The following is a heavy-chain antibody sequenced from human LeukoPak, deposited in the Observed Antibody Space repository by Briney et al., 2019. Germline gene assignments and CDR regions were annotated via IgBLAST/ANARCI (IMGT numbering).Heavy chain of an antibody. V-gene: IGHV4-39*07. CDR3: ARDRRDYYYCYGMDV. CDR1: GGSISGSGYY. CDR2: IYTSGST. J-gene: IGHJ6*02. Sequence: SSETLSLTCTVSGGSISGSGYYWGWIRQPPGKGLEWVGRIYTSGSTNYNPSLKSRVTMSVDTSKNQFSLKLSSVTAADTAVYYCARDRRDYYYCYGMDVWGQGTTVAVSS.